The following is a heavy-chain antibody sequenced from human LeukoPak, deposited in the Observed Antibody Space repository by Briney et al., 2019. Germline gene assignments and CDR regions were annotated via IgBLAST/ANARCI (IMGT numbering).Heavy chain of an antibody. CDR2: IWYDGSNK. CDR3: ASGPVAYYFDY. Sequence: GGSLRLSCAASGFTFSSYGMHWVRQAPGKGLEWVAVIWYDGSNKYYAESVKGRFTISRDNSKNTLYLQMNSLRAEDTAVYYCASGPVAYYFDYWGQGTLVTVSS. J-gene: IGHJ4*02. D-gene: IGHD3/OR15-3a*01. V-gene: IGHV3-33*01. CDR1: GFTFSSYG.